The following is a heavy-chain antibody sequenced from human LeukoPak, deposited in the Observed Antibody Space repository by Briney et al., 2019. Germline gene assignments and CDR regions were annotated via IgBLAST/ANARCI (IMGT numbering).Heavy chain of an antibody. CDR2: ISSSSSYI. Sequence: GGSLRLSCAASGFTFSSYSMNWVRQAPGKGLEWVLSISSSSSYIYYADSVKGRFTISRDNAKNSLYLQMNSLRAEDTAVYHCASISSGWYWDYWGQGTLVTVSS. CDR1: GFTFSSYS. CDR3: ASISSGWYWDY. V-gene: IGHV3-21*01. J-gene: IGHJ4*02. D-gene: IGHD6-19*01.